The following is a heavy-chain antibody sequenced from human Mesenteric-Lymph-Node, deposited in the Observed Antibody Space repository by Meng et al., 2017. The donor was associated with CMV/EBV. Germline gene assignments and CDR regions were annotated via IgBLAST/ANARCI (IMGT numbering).Heavy chain of an antibody. V-gene: IGHV1-2*06. Sequence: QVQRVQSGAEVKKPGASGRGSCKASGYTFIDYYINWVRQAPGQGLEWMGRINPKTGGRSYAQNFQGRVTMTRDTSINTAYMEVNRLNSDDTAMYYCARDRDTDWYSPFDYWGPGTLVTVSS. CDR3: ARDRDTDWYSPFDY. CDR2: INPKTGGR. CDR1: GYTFIDYY. D-gene: IGHD3-9*01. J-gene: IGHJ4*02.